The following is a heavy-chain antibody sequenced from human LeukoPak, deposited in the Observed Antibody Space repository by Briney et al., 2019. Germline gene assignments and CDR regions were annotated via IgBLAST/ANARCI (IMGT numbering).Heavy chain of an antibody. D-gene: IGHD5-12*01. Sequence: QPGGSLRLSCAASGFTVSSKYMSWVRQAPGKGLEWVSSTGGGGGGSTYYADSVKGRFTISRDNSKNTLYLQMNSLRAEDTAVYYCATGDVDIVAAWGQGTLVTVSS. CDR3: ATGDVDIVAA. CDR1: GFTVSSKY. J-gene: IGHJ4*02. CDR2: TGGGGGGST. V-gene: IGHV3-23*01.